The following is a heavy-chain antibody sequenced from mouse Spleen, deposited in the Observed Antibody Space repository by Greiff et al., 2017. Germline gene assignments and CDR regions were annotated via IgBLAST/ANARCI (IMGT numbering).Heavy chain of an antibody. Sequence: EVQLQQSGPELVKPGASVKIPCKASGYTFTDYNMDWVKQSHGKSLEWIGDINPNNGGTIYNQKFKGKATLTVDKSSSTAYMQLSSLTSEDSAVYYCALIYYDYDYWGQGTTLTVSS. CDR2: INPNNGGT. J-gene: IGHJ2*01. V-gene: IGHV1-18*01. CDR3: ALIYYDYDY. CDR1: GYTFTDYN. D-gene: IGHD2-4*01.